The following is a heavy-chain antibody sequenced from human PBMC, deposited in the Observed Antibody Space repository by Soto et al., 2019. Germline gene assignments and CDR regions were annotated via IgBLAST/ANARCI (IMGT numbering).Heavy chain of an antibody. D-gene: IGHD1-1*01. J-gene: IGHJ6*03. V-gene: IGHV3-7*01. Sequence: EVQLVESGGDLVQPGGSLRLSCAASGFTFNTYWMSWVRQAPGKGLEWVATIRQDGSDKYYVDSVRGRFTISRDNAENSLYLQMSSLRAEDTAVYYCVRGCRRSNCPYYLDVWGKATTVIVSS. CDR1: GFTFNTYW. CDR2: IRQDGSDK. CDR3: VRGCRRSNCPYYLDV.